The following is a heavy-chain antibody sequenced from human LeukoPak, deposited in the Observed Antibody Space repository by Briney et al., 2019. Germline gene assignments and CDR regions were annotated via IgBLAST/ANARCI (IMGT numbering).Heavy chain of an antibody. Sequence: SQTLSLTCTVSGGSISSGDYYWSWIRQPPGKGLEWIGYIYYSGSTYYNPSLKSRVTISVDTSKNQFSLKLSSVTASDTAVYYCARKQSSGYYLNWFDPWGQGTLVTVSS. V-gene: IGHV4-30-4*01. CDR1: GGSISSGDYY. CDR2: IYYSGST. CDR3: ARKQSSGYYLNWFDP. J-gene: IGHJ5*02. D-gene: IGHD3-22*01.